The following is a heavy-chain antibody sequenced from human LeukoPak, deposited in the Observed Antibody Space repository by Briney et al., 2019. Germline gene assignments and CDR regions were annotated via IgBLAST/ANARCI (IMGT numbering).Heavy chain of an antibody. J-gene: IGHJ5*02. D-gene: IGHD5-18*01. CDR3: AKDPFGDTAMAPPGWFDP. CDR1: GFTFSNYW. Sequence: GGSLRLSCAASGFTFSNYWMSWVRQAPGKGLEWVSAISGSGGSTYYADSVKGRFTISRDNSKNTLYLQMNSLRAEDTAVYYCAKDPFGDTAMAPPGWFDPWGQGTLVTVSS. CDR2: ISGSGGST. V-gene: IGHV3-23*01.